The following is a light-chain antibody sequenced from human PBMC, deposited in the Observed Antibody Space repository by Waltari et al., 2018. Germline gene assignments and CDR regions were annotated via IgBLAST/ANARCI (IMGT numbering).Light chain of an antibody. CDR3: QHYYNDPYT. Sequence: IQMTQSPSALSASVGDRVTISCRASQNIDSTLAWYQQKPGKAPKLLIYAASSLQSVIPSRFSVSESGTDVTLIINSLQTADSAVYYCQHYYNDPYTFGQGSRVEIK. J-gene: IGKJ2*01. CDR2: AAS. V-gene: IGKV1D-13*01. CDR1: QNIDST.